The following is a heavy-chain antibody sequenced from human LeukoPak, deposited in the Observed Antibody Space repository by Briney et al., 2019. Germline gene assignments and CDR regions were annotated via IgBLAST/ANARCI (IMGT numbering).Heavy chain of an antibody. CDR3: ARKLLRADYYYIDV. J-gene: IGHJ6*03. CDR2: ISSSSSPI. CDR1: GFTFSSYS. D-gene: IGHD4-23*01. V-gene: IGHV3-48*01. Sequence: GGSLRLSCAASGFTFSSYSMNWVRQAPGKGLEWVAYISSSSSPIYYADFVKGRFTISRDNAKSSLYLEMNSLTAGDTAVYYCARKLLRADYYYIDVWGKGTTVTVSS.